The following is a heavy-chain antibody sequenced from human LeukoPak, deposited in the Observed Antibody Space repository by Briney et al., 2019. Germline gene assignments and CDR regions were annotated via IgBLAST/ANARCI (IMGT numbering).Heavy chain of an antibody. V-gene: IGHV5-51*01. CDR2: IYPGDSDT. D-gene: IGHD6-19*01. J-gene: IGHJ4*02. CDR1: GYTFTSYW. Sequence: GESLKISCRGSGYTFTSYWIGWVRQMPGKGLEWMGIIYPGDSDTRYSPSFQGQVTISADKSISTAYLQWSSLKASDTAMYYCARQIRYSSDWYEYWGQGTLVTVSS. CDR3: ARQIRYSSDWYEY.